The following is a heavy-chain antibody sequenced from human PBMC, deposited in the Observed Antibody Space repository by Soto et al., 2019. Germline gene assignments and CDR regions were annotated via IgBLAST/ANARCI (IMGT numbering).Heavy chain of an antibody. J-gene: IGHJ6*02. Sequence: QVQLQESGPGLVKPSQTLSLTCTVSGGSISSGDYYWSWLRQPPGKGLEWIGYIYYSGSTYYNPSLKSRVTISVDTAKNQFSLKLSSVTAAATAVYYCASGGFGELLAHGMDVWGQGTTVTVSS. CDR3: ASGGFGELLAHGMDV. CDR1: GGSISSGDYY. V-gene: IGHV4-30-4*01. CDR2: IYYSGST. D-gene: IGHD3-10*01.